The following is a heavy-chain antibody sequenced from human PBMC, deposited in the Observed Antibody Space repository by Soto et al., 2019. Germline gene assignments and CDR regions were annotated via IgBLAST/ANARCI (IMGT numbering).Heavy chain of an antibody. V-gene: IGHV4-39*01. CDR2: IYYSGST. CDR1: GGSISSRGYY. J-gene: IGHJ5*02. CDR3: ATSNWFDP. Sequence: QLQLQESGPGLVKPSETLSLTCTVSGGSISSRGYYWGWIRQPPGKGLEWIGTIYYSGSTYYNPSLKRRVTLSVAPSTNQFSLTLSSVTAADTAVYYCATSNWFDPWGQGTLVTVSS.